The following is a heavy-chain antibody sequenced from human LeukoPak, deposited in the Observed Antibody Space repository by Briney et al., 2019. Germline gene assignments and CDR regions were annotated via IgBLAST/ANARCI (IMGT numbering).Heavy chain of an antibody. CDR3: ARNAVPGYSDY. V-gene: IGHV4-39*01. D-gene: IGHD3-10*01. CDR2: IFYSGST. Sequence: SETLSLTCTVSGGSISSSSYYWAWIRQPPGKGLEWIGNIFYSGSTYYNPSLKSRVTISVDTSKNQFSLKLSSVTAADTAVYYCARNAVPGYSDYWGQGTLVSVSS. CDR1: GGSISSSSYY. J-gene: IGHJ4*02.